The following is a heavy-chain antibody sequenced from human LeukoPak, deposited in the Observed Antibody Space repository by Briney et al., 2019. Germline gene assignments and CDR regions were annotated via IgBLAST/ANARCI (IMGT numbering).Heavy chain of an antibody. CDR3: VGDRYGDYSFDY. J-gene: IGHJ4*02. D-gene: IGHD2-21*01. CDR2: VSSTGDST. CDR1: GFIFTNYA. Sequence: GGCLRLSCAASGFIFTNYAMNWVRQPPGGGLQWVSGVSSTGDSTYYADSVKGRFTISRDNSQNMVYLQMSSLRAEDTADYYCVGDRYGDYSFDYWGQGILVTVSS. V-gene: IGHV3-23*01.